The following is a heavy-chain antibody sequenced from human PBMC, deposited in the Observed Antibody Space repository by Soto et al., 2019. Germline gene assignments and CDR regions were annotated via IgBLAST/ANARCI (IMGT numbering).Heavy chain of an antibody. CDR2: ISGSGGST. CDR1: GFTFSTYA. D-gene: IGHD2-15*01. V-gene: IGHV3-23*01. CDR3: AKEGVRYCSGGSCYPDY. J-gene: IGHJ4*02. Sequence: EVQLLESGGGLVPPGGSPRLSCAASGFTFSTYAMSWVRQAPGKGLEWVSTISGSGGSTYYAGSVKGRLTISRDNSKNTLYLKMNSLRAEDTAVYYCAKEGVRYCSGGSCYPDYWVQGSLVTVSS.